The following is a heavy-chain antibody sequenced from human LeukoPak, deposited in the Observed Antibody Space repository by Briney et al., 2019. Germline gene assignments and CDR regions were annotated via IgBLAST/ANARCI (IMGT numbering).Heavy chain of an antibody. CDR2: ISNNGGYT. D-gene: IGHD3-3*01. CDR1: GFTFSSSA. J-gene: IGHJ4*02. Sequence: GGSLRLSCAASGFTFSSSAMSWVRQAPGKGLEWVSAISNNGGYTYYADSVQGRFTISRDNSKSTLCLQMNSLRAEDTAVYYCARQVPYDFWVTPAMYYFDYWGQGTLVTVSS. CDR3: ARQVPYDFWVTPAMYYFDY. V-gene: IGHV3-23*01.